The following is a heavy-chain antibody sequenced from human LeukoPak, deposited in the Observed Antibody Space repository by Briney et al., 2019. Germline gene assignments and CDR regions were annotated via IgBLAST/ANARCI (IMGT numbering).Heavy chain of an antibody. CDR3: ARGFRTGQENYDY. CDR1: GCSISGYY. CDR2: IYYSGST. D-gene: IGHD2/OR15-2a*01. V-gene: IGHV4-59*01. Sequence: PSETLSLTCTVSGCSISGYYWSWLRQPPGKGREGCGYIYYSGSTNYNPSLKSRVIISVDTSKNQFSLKLSSVTAADTAVYYCARGFRTGQENYDYWGQGTPVTVSS. J-gene: IGHJ4*03.